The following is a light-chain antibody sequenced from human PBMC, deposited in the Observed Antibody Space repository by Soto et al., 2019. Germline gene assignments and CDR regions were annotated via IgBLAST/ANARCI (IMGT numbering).Light chain of an antibody. Sequence: QPVLTQSPSASASLGASVNLTCTLSSGHSTYAIAWHHQEPEKGPRYLMKLHSDGRHSKGDGIPDRFSGSISGAERYLTISSLQSEDEADYYCQTWATGPWVFGGGTKLTVL. V-gene: IGLV4-69*01. CDR3: QTWATGPWV. J-gene: IGLJ3*02. CDR2: LHSDGRH. CDR1: SGHSTYA.